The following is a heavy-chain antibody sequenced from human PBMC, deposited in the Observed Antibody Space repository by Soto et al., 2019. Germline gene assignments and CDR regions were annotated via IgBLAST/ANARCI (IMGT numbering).Heavy chain of an antibody. CDR2: IIPIFGTA. J-gene: IGHJ4*02. Sequence: ASVKVSCKASGDTFSSYAISWVRQAPGQGLEWMGGIIPIFGTANYAQKFQGRVTITADESTSTAYMELSSLRSEDTAVYYCARGSGYSSSWSPFDYWGQGTLVTVSS. CDR1: GDTFSSYA. D-gene: IGHD6-13*01. CDR3: ARGSGYSSSWSPFDY. V-gene: IGHV1-69*13.